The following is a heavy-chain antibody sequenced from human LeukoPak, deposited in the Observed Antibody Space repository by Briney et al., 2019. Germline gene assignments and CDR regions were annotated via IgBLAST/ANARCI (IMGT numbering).Heavy chain of an antibody. D-gene: IGHD6-6*01. CDR3: ARLRIAARLAFDY. Sequence: SETLSLTCAVYGGSFSGYYWSWIRQVPGKGPEWIGEIDHNGRTNANSSLRSRVTISVDTSKNQFSLKLSSVTAADTAVYYCARLRIAARLAFDYWGQGTLVTVSS. CDR1: GGSFSGYY. CDR2: IDHNGRT. V-gene: IGHV4-34*01. J-gene: IGHJ4*02.